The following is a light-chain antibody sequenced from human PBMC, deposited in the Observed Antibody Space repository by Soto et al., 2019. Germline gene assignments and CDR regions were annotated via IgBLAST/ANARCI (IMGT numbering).Light chain of an antibody. CDR3: QQYNNWPLT. Sequence: EIVMTQSPGTLSVSPGGRATLSCRASQSVRSTLAWYQQKPGQAPRLLIYGASTRATGIPARFTGSGSGTEFTLTISSLQSEDFAVYYCQQYNNWPLTFGGGTKVEIK. CDR2: GAS. J-gene: IGKJ4*01. CDR1: QSVRST. V-gene: IGKV3-15*01.